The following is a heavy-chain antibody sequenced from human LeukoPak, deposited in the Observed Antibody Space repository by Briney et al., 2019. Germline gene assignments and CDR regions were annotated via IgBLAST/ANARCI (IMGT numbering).Heavy chain of an antibody. J-gene: IGHJ4*02. Sequence: SETLSLTCAVYGGSFSGYYWSWIRQPPGKGLEWIGEITHSGSTNYNPSLKSRVTISVDTSRNQFSLKLSSVTAADTAVYYCARAIEVGAMTPFDYWGQGTLVTVSS. CDR1: GGSFSGYY. V-gene: IGHV4-34*01. D-gene: IGHD1-26*01. CDR3: ARAIEVGAMTPFDY. CDR2: ITHSGST.